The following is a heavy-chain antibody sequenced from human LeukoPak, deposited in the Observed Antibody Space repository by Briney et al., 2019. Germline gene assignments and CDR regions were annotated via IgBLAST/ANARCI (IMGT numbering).Heavy chain of an antibody. Sequence: GGSLRLSCVVSGLRFRNYGMHWVRQAPGKGLEWVSAISGSGVSTSYADSVKGRFTISRDNSKNTLYLQMNRLRAEDTAVYYCAKDLGLTIVVARVDYWGQGTLVTVSS. J-gene: IGHJ4*02. V-gene: IGHV3-23*01. D-gene: IGHD6-19*01. CDR3: AKDLGLTIVVARVDY. CDR1: GLRFRNYG. CDR2: ISGSGVST.